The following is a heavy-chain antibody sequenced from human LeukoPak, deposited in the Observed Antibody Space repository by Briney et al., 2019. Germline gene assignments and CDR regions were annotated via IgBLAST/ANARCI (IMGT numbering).Heavy chain of an antibody. CDR2: IIPIFGTA. J-gene: IGHJ6*03. CDR1: GGTFSSYA. CDR3: SRVSSNYCYYYMDV. V-gene: IGHV1-69*13. Sequence: SVKVSCKASGGTFSSYAISWVRQAPGQGLEWMGGIIPIFGTANYAQKFQGRVTITADGFTSTAYMELSRLRSEGKAVSYCSRVSSNYCYYYMDVWGKGTTVTVSS. D-gene: IGHD4-11*01.